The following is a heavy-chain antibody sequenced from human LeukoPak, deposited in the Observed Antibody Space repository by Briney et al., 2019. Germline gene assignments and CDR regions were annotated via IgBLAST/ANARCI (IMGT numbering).Heavy chain of an antibody. CDR3: ARDRGSYIPDAFDI. V-gene: IGHV3-48*01. CDR2: ISSSSSTI. J-gene: IGHJ3*02. CDR1: GFTFSSYS. D-gene: IGHD1-26*01. Sequence: GGSLRLSCAASGFTFSSYSMNWVRQAPGKGLEWVSYISSSSSTIYYADSVKGRFTISRDNAKNSLYLQMNRLRAEDTAVYYCARDRGSYIPDAFDIWGQGTMVTVSS.